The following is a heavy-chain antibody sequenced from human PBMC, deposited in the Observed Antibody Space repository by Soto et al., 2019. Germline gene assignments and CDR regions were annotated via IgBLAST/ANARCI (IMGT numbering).Heavy chain of an antibody. V-gene: IGHV1-69*02. Sequence: QVQLVQSGAEVKKPGSSVKVSCKASGGTFGSYTFSWVRQAPGQGLEWMGRITPHLGIANYAQKFQGRVTLTADKPTSTAYIELSSLRSEDTAVDYCARVPAPAPSDYWGQGTLVTVSS. CDR1: GGTFGSYT. D-gene: IGHD2-2*01. CDR2: ITPHLGIA. CDR3: ARVPAPAPSDY. J-gene: IGHJ4*02.